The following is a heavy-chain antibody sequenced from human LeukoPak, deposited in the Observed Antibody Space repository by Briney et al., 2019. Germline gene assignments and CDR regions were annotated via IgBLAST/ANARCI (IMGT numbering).Heavy chain of an antibody. CDR1: GGTCSSYA. CDR3: ARDRHSGYDSDY. Sequence: ASVKVSCKASGGTCSSYAISWVRQAPGQGLEWMGRIIPILGIANYAQKFQGRVTITADKSTSTAYMELSSLRSEDTAVYYCARDRHSGYDSDYWGQGTLVTVSS. D-gene: IGHD5-12*01. J-gene: IGHJ4*02. V-gene: IGHV1-69*04. CDR2: IIPILGIA.